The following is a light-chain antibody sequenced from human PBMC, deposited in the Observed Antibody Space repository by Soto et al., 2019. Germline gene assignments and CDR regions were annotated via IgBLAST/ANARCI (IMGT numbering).Light chain of an antibody. CDR2: DVS. J-gene: IGLJ2*01. CDR1: STDIGSYNY. Sequence: QSALTQPASLSGSPGQSITISCTGTSTDIGSYNYVSWYQQHPGKAPKLMIFDVSYRPSEISDRFSGSKSGNTASLTISGLQPEDEADYYCSSYGASSTLFGGGTKLTVL. V-gene: IGLV2-14*03. CDR3: SSYGASSTL.